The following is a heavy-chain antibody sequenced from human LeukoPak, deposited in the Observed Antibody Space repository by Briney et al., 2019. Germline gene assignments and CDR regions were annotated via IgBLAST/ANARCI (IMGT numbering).Heavy chain of an antibody. CDR2: ISGSGFST. Sequence: GGSLRLSCAASGFTFSSYAMSWVRQAPGKGLEWVSTISGSGFSTYYADSVKGRFTISRDNSKNTLYLQMNSLRAEDTAVYYCAKGHPRYGDLDYWGQGTLVTVSS. CDR3: AKGHPRYGDLDY. J-gene: IGHJ4*02. CDR1: GFTFSSYA. V-gene: IGHV3-23*01. D-gene: IGHD4-17*01.